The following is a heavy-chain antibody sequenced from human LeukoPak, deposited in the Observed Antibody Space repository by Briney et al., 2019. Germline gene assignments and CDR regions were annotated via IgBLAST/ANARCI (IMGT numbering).Heavy chain of an antibody. J-gene: IGHJ3*02. Sequence: SETLSLTCTVSGGSISSYYWSWIRQPPGKGLEWIGYIYYSGSTNYNPSLKSRVTISVDTSKSQFSLKLSSVTAADTAVYYCARVDTVTTYAFDIWGQGTMVTVSS. V-gene: IGHV4-59*01. D-gene: IGHD4-17*01. CDR2: IYYSGST. CDR1: GGSISSYY. CDR3: ARVDTVTTYAFDI.